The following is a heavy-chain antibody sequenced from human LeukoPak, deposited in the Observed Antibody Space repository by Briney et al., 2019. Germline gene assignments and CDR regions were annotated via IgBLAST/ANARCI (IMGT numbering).Heavy chain of an antibody. CDR3: ATRGGGIVGASYYYYYYMDV. Sequence: ASVKVSCKVSGYTLTELSMHWVRQAPGKRLEWMGGFDPEDGETIYAQKFQGRVTMTEDTSTDTAYMELSSLRSEDTAVYYCATRGGGIVGASYYYYYYMDVWGKGTTVTVSS. J-gene: IGHJ6*03. V-gene: IGHV1-24*01. CDR1: GYTLTELS. D-gene: IGHD1-26*01. CDR2: FDPEDGET.